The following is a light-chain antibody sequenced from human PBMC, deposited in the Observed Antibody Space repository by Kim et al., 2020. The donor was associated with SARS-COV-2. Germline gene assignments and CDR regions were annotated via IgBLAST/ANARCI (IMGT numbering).Light chain of an antibody. CDR3: QSADSSGTYV. CDR1: ALPKQY. V-gene: IGLV3-25*03. Sequence: PGQTARITCSGDALPKQYAYWYQQKPGQAPVLVIYKDSERPSGIPERFSGSSSGTTVTLTISGVQAEDEADYYCQSADSSGTYVFGTGTKVTVL. CDR2: KDS. J-gene: IGLJ1*01.